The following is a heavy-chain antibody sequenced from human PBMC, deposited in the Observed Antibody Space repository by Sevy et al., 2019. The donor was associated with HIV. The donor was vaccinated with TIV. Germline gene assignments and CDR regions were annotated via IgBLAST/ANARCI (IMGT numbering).Heavy chain of an antibody. CDR1: GGSISSYY. CDR3: ARDLDYDFGKGMDV. D-gene: IGHD3-3*01. Sequence: SETLSLSCTVSGGSISSYYWSWIRQPPGKGLEWIGYIYYSGSTNYNPSLKSRVTISVDTSKNQFSVKLSSVTAADTAVYYCARDLDYDFGKGMDVWGQGTTVTVSS. CDR2: IYYSGST. V-gene: IGHV4-59*13. J-gene: IGHJ6*02.